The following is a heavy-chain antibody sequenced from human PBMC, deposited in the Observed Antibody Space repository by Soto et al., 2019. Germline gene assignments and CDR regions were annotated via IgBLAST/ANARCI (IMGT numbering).Heavy chain of an antibody. CDR1: GFTFDDYT. D-gene: IGHD1-26*01. CDR3: AKDRNSGSYYLFDY. Sequence: EVQLVESGGVVVQPGGSLRLSCAASGFTFDDYTMHWVRQAPGKGLEWVSLISWDGGSTYYADSVKGRFTISRDNSKNSLYLQMNSLRTEDTALYYCAKDRNSGSYYLFDYWGQGTLVTVSP. CDR2: ISWDGGST. V-gene: IGHV3-43*01. J-gene: IGHJ4*02.